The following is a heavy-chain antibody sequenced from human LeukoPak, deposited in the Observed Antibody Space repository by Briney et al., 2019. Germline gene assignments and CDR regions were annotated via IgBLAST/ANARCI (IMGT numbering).Heavy chain of an antibody. Sequence: AASVKVSCKASGGTFSSYAISWVRQAPGQGLEWMGGIIPIFGTANYAQKFQGRVTITADESTSTVYMELSSLRSEDTAVYYCARADIVANPSFDYWGQGTLVTVSS. CDR3: ARADIVANPSFDY. D-gene: IGHD5-12*01. V-gene: IGHV1-69*13. CDR1: GGTFSSYA. J-gene: IGHJ4*02. CDR2: IIPIFGTA.